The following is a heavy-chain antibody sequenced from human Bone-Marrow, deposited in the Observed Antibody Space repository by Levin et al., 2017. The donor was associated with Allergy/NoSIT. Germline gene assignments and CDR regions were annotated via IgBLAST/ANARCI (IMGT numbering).Heavy chain of an antibody. CDR1: GFTFNDYY. CDR3: ARSNCGGDCRAGDY. CDR2: ISSSGSAM. D-gene: IGHD2-21*02. Sequence: GGFLRLSCAASGFTFNDYYMSWIRQAPGKGLEWVSYISSSGSAMYYADSVKGRFTISRDNAKNSLYLQMNSLRAEDTAIYYCARSNCGGDCRAGDYWGQGTLVTVSS. V-gene: IGHV3-11*01. J-gene: IGHJ4*02.